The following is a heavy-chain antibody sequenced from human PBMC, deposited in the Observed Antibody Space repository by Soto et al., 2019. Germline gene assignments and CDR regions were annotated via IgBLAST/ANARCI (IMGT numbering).Heavy chain of an antibody. CDR3: ARATGTLWSMNRDY. CDR2: IYHTGST. J-gene: IGHJ4*02. V-gene: IGHV4-31*03. CDR1: DGSISTVGHY. Sequence: ILSITCSVSDGSISTVGHYWTWIRQPPGKGLEWIGSIYHTGSTYYSKSLRSRLTMSVDTSKSQFSLRLSSVTAADTAVYYCARATGTLWSMNRDYWGQGSLVT. D-gene: IGHD1-1*01.